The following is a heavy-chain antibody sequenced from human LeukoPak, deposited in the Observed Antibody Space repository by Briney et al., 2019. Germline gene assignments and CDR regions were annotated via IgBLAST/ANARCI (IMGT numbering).Heavy chain of an antibody. CDR3: ASLRRGYYFDY. J-gene: IGHJ4*02. CDR1: GYTFTSYG. V-gene: IGHV1-18*01. D-gene: IGHD3-10*01. Sequence: ASVKVSCKASGYTFTSYGISWVRQAPGQGLEWMGWISAYNGNTNYAQKLQGRVTMTTDTSTSTACMELRSLRSDDTAVYYCASLRRGYYFDYWGQGTLVTVSS. CDR2: ISAYNGNT.